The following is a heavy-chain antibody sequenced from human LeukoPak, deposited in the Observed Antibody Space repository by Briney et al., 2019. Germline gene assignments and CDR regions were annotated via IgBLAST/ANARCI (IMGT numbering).Heavy chain of an antibody. V-gene: IGHV1-2*02. CDR1: GYTVTGYY. CDR3: ARDQLRLDEDYGDYVYYFDY. J-gene: IGHJ4*02. CDR2: INPNSGGT. D-gene: IGHD4-17*01. Sequence: ASVKVSCKASGYTVTGYYMHWVRQAPGQGLEWMGWINPNSGGTNYAQKFQGRVTMTRDTSISTAYMELSRLRSDDTAVYYCARDQLRLDEDYGDYVYYFDYWGQGTLVTVSS.